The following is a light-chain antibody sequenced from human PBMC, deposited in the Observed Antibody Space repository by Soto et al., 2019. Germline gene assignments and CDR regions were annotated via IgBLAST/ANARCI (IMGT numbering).Light chain of an antibody. V-gene: IGLV2-14*03. CDR3: SSYTTSSTVV. CDR2: EVT. J-gene: IGLJ1*01. CDR1: SSNIGSGYN. Sequence: QSVLTQPPSVSGAPGQRVTISCTGSSSNIGSGYNVHWYQQLPGKAPKLMIYEVTSRPSGVSNRFSGSKSGNTASLTISGLQPEDEAEYYCSSYTTSSTVVFGTGTKVTVL.